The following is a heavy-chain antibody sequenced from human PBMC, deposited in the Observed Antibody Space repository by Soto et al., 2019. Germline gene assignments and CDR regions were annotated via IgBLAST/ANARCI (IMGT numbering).Heavy chain of an antibody. CDR3: ARGFGRFNY. J-gene: IGHJ4*02. D-gene: IGHD3-10*01. Sequence: EVQLLESGGGLVQPGGSLRLSCGVSGFTFNDFEMNWVRQAPGKGLEWLAYIDGSGTTKKYADSVRGRFTISRDNPNNSLFLQLSNLSAADTAIYYSARGFGRFNYCGQGALVSVSS. V-gene: IGHV3-48*03. CDR1: GFTFNDFE. CDR2: IDGSGTTK.